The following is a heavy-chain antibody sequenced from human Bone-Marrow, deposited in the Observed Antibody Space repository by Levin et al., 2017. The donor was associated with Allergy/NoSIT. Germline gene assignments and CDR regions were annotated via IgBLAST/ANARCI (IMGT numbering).Heavy chain of an antibody. CDR1: GFSLSTSGMC. Sequence: TLSLTCTLSGFSLSTSGMCVSWIRQPPGKALEWLARIDWDDDKHYSTSLKTRLRISKDTSKNQVVLTMTNMDPADTATYYCARMFRDYDLKVWWVDPWGQGTLVIVSS. J-gene: IGHJ5*02. CDR2: IDWDDDK. D-gene: IGHD4-17*01. CDR3: ARMFRDYDLKVWWVDP. V-gene: IGHV2-70*11.